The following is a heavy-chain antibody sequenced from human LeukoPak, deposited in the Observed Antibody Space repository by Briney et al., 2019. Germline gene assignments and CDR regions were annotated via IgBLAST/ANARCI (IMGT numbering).Heavy chain of an antibody. V-gene: IGHV4-61*02. CDR2: IYTSGST. CDR1: GGSISSGSYY. CDR3: ARGSVAGIVFNY. Sequence: SETLPLTCTVSGGSISSGSYYWSWIRQPAGKGLEWIGRIYTSGSTNYNPSLKSRVTISVDTSKNQFSLKLSSVTAADTAVYYCARGSVAGIVFNYWGQGTLVTVSS. D-gene: IGHD6-19*01. J-gene: IGHJ4*02.